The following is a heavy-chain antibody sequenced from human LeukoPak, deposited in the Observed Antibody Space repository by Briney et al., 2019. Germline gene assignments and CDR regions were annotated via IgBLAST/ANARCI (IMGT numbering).Heavy chain of an antibody. D-gene: IGHD2-2*01. Sequence: GGSLRLSCAASGFTFSSYSMNWVRQAPGKGLEWVSSISSSSSYIYYADSVKGRFTISRDNAKNSLYLQMNSLRAEDTAVYYRARDHCSNTSCYEEDFDYWGQGTLVTVSS. J-gene: IGHJ4*02. CDR1: GFTFSSYS. CDR3: ARDHCSNTSCYEEDFDY. CDR2: ISSSSSYI. V-gene: IGHV3-21*01.